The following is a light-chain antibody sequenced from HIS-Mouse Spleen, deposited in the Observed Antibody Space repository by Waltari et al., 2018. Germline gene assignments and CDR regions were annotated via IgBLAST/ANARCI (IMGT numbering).Light chain of an antibody. V-gene: IGLV2-23*01. CDR3: CSYAGSSTWV. CDR2: EGS. J-gene: IGLJ3*02. CDR1: SSDAGSYNL. Sequence: QSALTQPASVSGSPGQSITISCTGTSSDAGSYNLVPWYQQHPGKAPKLMLYEGSKRPSGVSNRFSGSKSGNTASLTISGLQAEDEADYYCCSYAGSSTWVFGGGTKLTVL.